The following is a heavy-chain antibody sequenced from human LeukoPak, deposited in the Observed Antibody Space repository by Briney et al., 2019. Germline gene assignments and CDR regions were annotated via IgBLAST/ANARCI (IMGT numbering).Heavy chain of an antibody. CDR2: IGGSGGTT. D-gene: IGHD3-9*01. CDR3: AKWEDYDVLTGYYDSDY. Sequence: PGASLRLSCAASGFTFSNYAMSWVRQAPGKGLEWVSAIGGSGGTTYYAGSVKGRFTISRDNSKNTLYLQMRSLRAEDTAVYYCAKWEDYDVLTGYYDSDYWGQGTLVTVSS. V-gene: IGHV3-23*01. J-gene: IGHJ4*02. CDR1: GFTFSNYA.